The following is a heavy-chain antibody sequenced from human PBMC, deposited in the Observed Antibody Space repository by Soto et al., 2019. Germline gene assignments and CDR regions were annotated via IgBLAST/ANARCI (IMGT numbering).Heavy chain of an antibody. CDR1: GFTFSSYW. Sequence: EVQLVESGGGLVQPGGSLRLSCAASGFTFSSYWMSWVRQAPGKGLEWVANIKQDGSEKYYVDSVKGRCTISRDNAKNSLYMQMNSLRAADTAVFYCARYGSSSTQRGFDFWGQGTLVTVSS. CDR2: IKQDGSEK. V-gene: IGHV3-7*01. J-gene: IGHJ4*02. D-gene: IGHD6-6*01. CDR3: ARYGSSSTQRGFDF.